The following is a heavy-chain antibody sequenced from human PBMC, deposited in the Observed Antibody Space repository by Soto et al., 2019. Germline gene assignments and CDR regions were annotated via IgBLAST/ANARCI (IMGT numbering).Heavy chain of an antibody. CDR1: GFTFSDTA. CDR2: IRSKAKSFAT. V-gene: IGHV3-73*01. Sequence: GGSLRLSCAASGFTFSDTAMHWVRQASGKGLEWVARIRSKAKSFATGYAESVKGRFTISRDDSENTAYLQMNSLKTDDTAMYYCTTLGEWGSYSGYWGQGTLVTVSS. J-gene: IGHJ4*02. CDR3: TTLGEWGSYSGY. D-gene: IGHD1-26*01.